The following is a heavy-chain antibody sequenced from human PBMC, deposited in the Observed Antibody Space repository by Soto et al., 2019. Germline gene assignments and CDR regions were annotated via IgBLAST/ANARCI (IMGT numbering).Heavy chain of an antibody. V-gene: IGHV3-48*02. D-gene: IGHD2-15*01. CDR3: ARDRRYCSGGSCYNQDAFDI. CDR2: ISSSSSTI. Sequence: PGGSLRISCAASGFTFSSYSMNWVRQAPGKGLEWVSYISSSSSTIYYADSVKGRFTISRDNAKNSLYLQMNSLRDEDTAVYYCARDRRYCSGGSCYNQDAFDIWGQGTMVTVSS. CDR1: GFTFSSYS. J-gene: IGHJ3*02.